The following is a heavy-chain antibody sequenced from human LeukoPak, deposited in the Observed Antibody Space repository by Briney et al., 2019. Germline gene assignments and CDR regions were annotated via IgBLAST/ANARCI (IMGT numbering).Heavy chain of an antibody. CDR2: IDTNTGNP. V-gene: IGHV7-4-1*02. D-gene: IGHD6-13*01. CDR1: GYTFTSYT. J-gene: IGHJ5*02. CDR3: ARDNYGAEEGIGSSLVWLDP. Sequence: GASVKVSCKASGYTFTSYTMNWVRQVPGQGLEWMGWIDTNTGNPTYAQGFTEQFVFSLDTSVNTAYLQINSLKSEDTAVYYCARDNYGAEEGIGSSLVWLDPWGQGTLVTVSS.